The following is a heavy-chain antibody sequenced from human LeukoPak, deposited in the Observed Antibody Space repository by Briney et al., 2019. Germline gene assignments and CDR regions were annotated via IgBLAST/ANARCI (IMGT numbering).Heavy chain of an antibody. D-gene: IGHD3-22*01. CDR2: ISGSGSST. CDR3: ATWAHSGYWIATFDY. V-gene: IGHV3-23*01. Sequence: GGSLRLSCAASGFTFSSYAMSWVRQAPGKGLEWVSPISGSGSSTYYADSVKGRFTISRGNSKNTLYLQTNSLRVEDTAVYYCATWAHSGYWIATFDYWGQGTLVTVSS. CDR1: GFTFSSYA. J-gene: IGHJ4*02.